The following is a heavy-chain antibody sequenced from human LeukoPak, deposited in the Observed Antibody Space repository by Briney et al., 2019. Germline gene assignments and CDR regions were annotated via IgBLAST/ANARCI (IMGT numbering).Heavy chain of an antibody. Sequence: GGSLRLSCAASGFTFSSYGMHWVRQAPGKGLEWVAVISYDGSNKYYADSVKGRFTISRDNSKNTLYLQMNSLRAENTAVYYCAKGSIGYCSSTSCHGGDYWGQGTLVTVSS. CDR2: ISYDGSNK. V-gene: IGHV3-30*18. D-gene: IGHD2-2*01. CDR3: AKGSIGYCSSTSCHGGDY. J-gene: IGHJ4*02. CDR1: GFTFSSYG.